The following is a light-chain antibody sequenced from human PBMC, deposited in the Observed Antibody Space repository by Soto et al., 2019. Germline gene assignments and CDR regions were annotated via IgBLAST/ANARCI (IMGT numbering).Light chain of an antibody. Sequence: EIVMTQSPATLSVSPGERATLSCRASQSVSNKLAWYQQKPGQAPRLLIYHASIRATGIPARFSGSGSGTEFTLNISSLQSEDFAIYYCQHYNNWPPGTFGPGTKVEIK. CDR1: QSVSNK. J-gene: IGKJ1*01. CDR2: HAS. V-gene: IGKV3-15*01. CDR3: QHYNNWPPGT.